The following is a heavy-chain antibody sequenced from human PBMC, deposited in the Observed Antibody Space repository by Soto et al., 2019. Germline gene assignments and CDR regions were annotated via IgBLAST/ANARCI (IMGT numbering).Heavy chain of an antibody. CDR1: GYTFTSYY. CDR3: ARDPGYDSWSGYALDY. D-gene: IGHD3-3*01. Sequence: QVQLVQSGAEVTKPGASVKVSCKASGYTFTSYYMHWVRQAPGQGLEWMGIINPSGGSTSYAQKSQGRGTMTRDTSTSTVYLELSSLRSEDTAVYYCARDPGYDSWSGYALDYWGQGTLVTVSS. CDR2: INPSGGST. V-gene: IGHV1-46*01. J-gene: IGHJ4*02.